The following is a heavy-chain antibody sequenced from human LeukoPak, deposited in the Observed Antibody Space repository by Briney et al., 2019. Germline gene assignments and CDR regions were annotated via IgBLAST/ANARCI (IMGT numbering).Heavy chain of an antibody. V-gene: IGHV4-38-2*02. J-gene: IGHJ3*02. CDR3: ARGSAFDI. CDR2: IYPSGTT. D-gene: IGHD6-13*01. Sequence: SETLSLTCTVSGYSISSGYYWGWIRQPPGKGLEWIGNIYPSGTTYYNPSLKTRVTISVDTSKNQFSLKLSSVTAADTAVYYCARGSAFDIWGQGTMVTVSS. CDR1: GYSISSGYY.